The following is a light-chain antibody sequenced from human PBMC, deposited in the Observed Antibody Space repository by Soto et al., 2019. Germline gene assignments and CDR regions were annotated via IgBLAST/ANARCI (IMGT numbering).Light chain of an antibody. CDR2: RNN. CDR3: AAWDDSLSGPV. Sequence: VLTQPPSASGTPGQRVTISCSGSSSNIGSNYVYWYQQLPGTAPKLLIYRNNQRPSGVPDRFSGSKSGTSASLAISGLRSEDEADYYCAAWDDSLSGPVFGTGTKVTVL. V-gene: IGLV1-47*01. J-gene: IGLJ1*01. CDR1: SSNIGSNY.